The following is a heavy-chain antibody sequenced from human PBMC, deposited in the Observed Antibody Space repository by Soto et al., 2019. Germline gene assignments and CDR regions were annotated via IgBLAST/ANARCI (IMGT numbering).Heavy chain of an antibody. J-gene: IGHJ4*02. V-gene: IGHV4-39*02. D-gene: IGHD2-15*01. CDR2: IYYRGNT. Sequence: QLQLQESGPGLVKPSETLSLTCTVSGGSISSSSYYWGWIRQPPGKGLEGIGSIYYRGNTYYNPSLKSRVTIAVDTSKNQFSLKLSSVTAADTAVYYCAREGGGYCSGGSCQVDYWGQGTLVTVSS. CDR1: GGSISSSSYY. CDR3: AREGGGYCSGGSCQVDY.